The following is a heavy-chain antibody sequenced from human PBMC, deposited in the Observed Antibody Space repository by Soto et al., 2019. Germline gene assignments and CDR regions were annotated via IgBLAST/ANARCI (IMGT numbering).Heavy chain of an antibody. CDR1: GGSLSNYG. Sequence: QVQLVQSGAEVKKPGSSVKVSCKAPGGSLSNYGISWVRQAPGQGLEWMGAIIPVFGTPNYAQKFQDRVTITADESTTTVYMEVRSLTSEDTAVYYCARGDATKLVVTTYYAMDVWGDGTTVTVSS. J-gene: IGHJ6*04. CDR3: ARGDATKLVVTTYYAMDV. D-gene: IGHD4-17*01. V-gene: IGHV1-69*12. CDR2: IIPVFGTP.